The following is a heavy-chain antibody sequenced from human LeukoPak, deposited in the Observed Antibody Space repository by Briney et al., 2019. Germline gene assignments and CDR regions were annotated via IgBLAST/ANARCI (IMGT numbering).Heavy chain of an antibody. CDR1: GGSISSYY. V-gene: IGHV4-59*01. CDR2: IYYSGSA. CDR3: ATGETGSTLGGY. Sequence: SETLSLTCTVSGGSISSYYWSWIRQPPGKGLEWIGYIYYSGSANYNPSLKSRVTISVDTSKNQFSLKLTSVTAADTAVYYCATGETGSTLGGYWGQGTLVTVSS. J-gene: IGHJ4*02. D-gene: IGHD1-1*01.